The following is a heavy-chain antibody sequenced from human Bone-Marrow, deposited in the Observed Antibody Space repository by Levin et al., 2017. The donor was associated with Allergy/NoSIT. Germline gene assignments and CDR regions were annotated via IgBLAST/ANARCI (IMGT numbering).Heavy chain of an antibody. J-gene: IGHJ4*02. D-gene: IGHD5-12*01. CDR3: ANGRQATTRGEAEFEY. CDR1: GFTFSTQE. Sequence: GGSLRLSCAASGFTFSTQEFHWVRQAPGKGLEWVAGISYDGSYKSYAGSVKGRFTTSRDNSKNTVHLQMNSLKAEDTAVYYCANGRQATTRGEAEFEYWGQGTLVTVSS. V-gene: IGHV3-30*18. CDR2: ISYDGSYK.